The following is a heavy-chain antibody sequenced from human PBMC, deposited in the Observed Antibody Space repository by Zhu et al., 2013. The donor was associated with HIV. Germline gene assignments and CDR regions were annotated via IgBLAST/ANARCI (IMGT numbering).Heavy chain of an antibody. CDR2: MNPNSGNT. CDR1: GDTFSPNY. CDR3: ARGIPKRFYDLPLGYYRYTACWFDP. V-gene: IGHV1-8*02. J-gene: IGHJ5*02. Sequence: HVQLVQSGADVRKPGASVQVSCKIFGDTFSPNYLHWVRQAPGQGLESMGWMNPNSGNTGYEQNFQGRVTMTRNTSISTAYLELRNLNFEDTAIYYCARGIPKRFYDLPLGYYRYTACWFDPWGQGTPSPSPQ. D-gene: IGHD3-16*02.